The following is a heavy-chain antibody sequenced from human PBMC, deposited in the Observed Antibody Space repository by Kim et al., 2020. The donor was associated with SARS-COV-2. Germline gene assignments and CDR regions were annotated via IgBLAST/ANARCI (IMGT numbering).Heavy chain of an antibody. CDR1: GYSFTSYW. Sequence: GESLQISCKGSGYSFTSYWIGWVRQMPGKGLEWMGIIYPGDSDTRYSPSFQGQVTISADKSISTAYLQWSSLKASDTAMYYCARTPGDYSNLPNSAYGMDVWGQGTTVTVSS. V-gene: IGHV5-51*01. CDR3: ARTPGDYSNLPNSAYGMDV. CDR2: IYPGDSDT. D-gene: IGHD4-4*01. J-gene: IGHJ6*02.